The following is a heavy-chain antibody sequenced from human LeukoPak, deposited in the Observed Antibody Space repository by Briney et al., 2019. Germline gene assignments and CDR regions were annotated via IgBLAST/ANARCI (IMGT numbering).Heavy chain of an antibody. Sequence: TGESLKISCKGSGYTFSNFWIGWVRQMPGKGLEWMGIIYPDDSDTRYSPSFQGQVTISADKSTSTAYLQWSSLKASDTAMYYCARRFCRGSSCYSGFWFDPWGQGTLVTVSS. CDR2: IYPDDSDT. CDR3: ARRFCRGSSCYSGFWFDP. D-gene: IGHD2-2*02. V-gene: IGHV5-51*01. CDR1: GYTFSNFW. J-gene: IGHJ5*02.